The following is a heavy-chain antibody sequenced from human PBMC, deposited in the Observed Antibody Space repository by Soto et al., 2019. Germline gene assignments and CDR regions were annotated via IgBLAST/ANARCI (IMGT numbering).Heavy chain of an antibody. J-gene: IGHJ4*02. D-gene: IGHD6-13*01. CDR2: IYYSGST. Sequence: PSETLSLTCTVSGGSISSSSYYWGWIRQPPGKGLEWIGSIYYSGSTYYNPSLKSRVTISVDTSKNQFSLKLSSVTAADTAVYYCARLPPGEQLFDYWGQGTLVTVSS. CDR1: GGSISSSSYY. V-gene: IGHV4-39*01. CDR3: ARLPPGEQLFDY.